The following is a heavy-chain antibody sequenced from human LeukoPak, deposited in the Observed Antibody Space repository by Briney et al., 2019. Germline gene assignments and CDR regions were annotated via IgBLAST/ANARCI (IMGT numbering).Heavy chain of an antibody. CDR3: ASLRGYSYGPLDY. D-gene: IGHD5-18*01. Sequence: PGGSLRLSCAASGFTFSSYWMHWVRQAPGKGLVWVSRINTGGSSTGYADSVKGRFTISRDNAKNTLYLQMNSLRAEDTAVYYCASLRGYSYGPLDYWGQGTLVTVSS. CDR1: GFTFSSYW. CDR2: INTGGSST. J-gene: IGHJ4*02. V-gene: IGHV3-74*01.